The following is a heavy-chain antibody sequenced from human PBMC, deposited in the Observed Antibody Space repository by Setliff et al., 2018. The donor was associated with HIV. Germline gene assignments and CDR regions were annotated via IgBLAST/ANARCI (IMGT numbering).Heavy chain of an antibody. CDR1: GYSFTDYY. Sequence: GASVKVSCKASGYSFTDYYMHWVRQAPGQGLEWMGRIDPNSGGTNYAQKFQGRVTMTRDTSISTAYMELSSLRSEDTAVYYCAIPFMTNGDYIFDYWGQGTLVTVSS. CDR2: IDPNSGGT. D-gene: IGHD4-17*01. CDR3: AIPFMTNGDYIFDY. V-gene: IGHV1-2*06. J-gene: IGHJ4*02.